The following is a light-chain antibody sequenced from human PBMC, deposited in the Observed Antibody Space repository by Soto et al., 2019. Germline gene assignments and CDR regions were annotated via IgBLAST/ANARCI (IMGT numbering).Light chain of an antibody. Sequence: EIVLTQSPGTVSLSPWERGTLSFMASQSVSNNYLAWYQQKPGQAPRLLIYGASTRAAGIPDRFSGSGSGTDFTLTITRLEPEDSAVYFCQQYTGPPTTFGQGTRLE. V-gene: IGKV3-20*01. J-gene: IGKJ5*01. CDR2: GAS. CDR1: QSVSNNY. CDR3: QQYTGPPTT.